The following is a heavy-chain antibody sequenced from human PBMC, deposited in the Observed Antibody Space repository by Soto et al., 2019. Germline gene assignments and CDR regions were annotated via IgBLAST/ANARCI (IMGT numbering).Heavy chain of an antibody. Sequence: QVQLVQSGAEVKKPGASVKVSCKASGYTFTSYAMHWVRQAPGQRLEWMGWINAGNGNTKYSQKFQGRVTITGDTSASTAYMELSSLRSEDTAVYYCAREYYDFWSGYYTTFDYWGQGTLVTVSS. CDR3: AREYYDFWSGYYTTFDY. V-gene: IGHV1-3*01. D-gene: IGHD3-3*01. CDR1: GYTFTSYA. J-gene: IGHJ4*02. CDR2: INAGNGNT.